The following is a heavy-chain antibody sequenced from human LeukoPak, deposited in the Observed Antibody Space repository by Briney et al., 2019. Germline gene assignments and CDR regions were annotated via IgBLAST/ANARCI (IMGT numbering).Heavy chain of an antibody. J-gene: IGHJ5*02. CDR3: ARVGVGATRNNWFDP. Sequence: ASVKVSCKASGYTFTGYYMHWVRQAPGQGLEWMGWINPNSGGTNYAQKLQGRVTMTTDTSTSTAYMELRSLRSDDTAVYYCARVGVGATRNNWFDPWGQGTLVTVSS. CDR2: INPNSGGT. V-gene: IGHV1-2*02. D-gene: IGHD1-26*01. CDR1: GYTFTGYY.